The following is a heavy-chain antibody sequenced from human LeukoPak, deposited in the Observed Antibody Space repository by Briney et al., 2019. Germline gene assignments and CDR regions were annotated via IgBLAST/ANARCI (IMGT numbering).Heavy chain of an antibody. J-gene: IGHJ4*02. V-gene: IGHV3-21*01. CDR3: ARDISAWARDS. Sequence: GGSLRLSCAASGFTFSTYSMSWVRQAPGQGLEWVSSISASNSIYYADSLKGRFTISRDNAKNSLYLQMNSLRVEDTAVYYCARDISAWARDSWGQGTLVTVSS. D-gene: IGHD6-19*01. CDR2: ISASNSI. CDR1: GFTFSTYS.